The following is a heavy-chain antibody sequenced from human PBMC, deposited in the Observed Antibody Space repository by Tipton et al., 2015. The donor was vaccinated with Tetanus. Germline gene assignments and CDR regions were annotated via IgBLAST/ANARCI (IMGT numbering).Heavy chain of an antibody. CDR3: ARIGWLQQNKPAFDI. J-gene: IGHJ3*02. CDR1: GGSISTGGYS. Sequence: TLSLTCTVSGGSISTGGYSWRWIRQPPGKGLECIGYIYRTGSTNYNPSLKSRVTISIDTSKNQFSLKLSSVTAADTAVYYCARIGWLQQNKPAFDIWGQGTVVTVSS. V-gene: IGHV4-30-2*02. CDR2: IYRTGST. D-gene: IGHD5-24*01.